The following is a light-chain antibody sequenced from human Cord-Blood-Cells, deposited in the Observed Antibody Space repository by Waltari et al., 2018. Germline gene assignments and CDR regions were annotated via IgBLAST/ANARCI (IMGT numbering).Light chain of an antibody. CDR1: SSDVGSYNI. Sequence: QSALTQPASVSGSPGQSITISCPGTSSDVGSYNIVSWYQQHPGKAPKLMIYEGSKRPSGVSNRFSGSKSGNTASLTISGLQAEDEADYYCCSYAGSSTWVFGGGTKLTVL. CDR3: CSYAGSSTWV. J-gene: IGLJ3*02. V-gene: IGLV2-23*01. CDR2: EGS.